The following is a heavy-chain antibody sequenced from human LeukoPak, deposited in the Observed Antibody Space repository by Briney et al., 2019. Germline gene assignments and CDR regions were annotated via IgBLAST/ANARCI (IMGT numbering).Heavy chain of an antibody. CDR2: ISSSGSTI. J-gene: IGHJ4*02. CDR3: ARQYYDSSGSDFDY. CDR1: GFTFSDYY. D-gene: IGHD3-22*01. V-gene: IGHV3-11*01. Sequence: GGSLRSSCAASGFTFSDYYMSWIRQAPGKGLEWVSYISSSGSTIYYADSVKGRFTISGDNAKNSLYLQMNSLRAEDTAVYYCARQYYDSSGSDFDYWGQGTLVTVSS.